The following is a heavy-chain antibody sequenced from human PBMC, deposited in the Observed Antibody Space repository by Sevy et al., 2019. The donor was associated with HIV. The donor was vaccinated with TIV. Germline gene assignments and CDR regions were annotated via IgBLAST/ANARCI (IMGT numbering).Heavy chain of an antibody. D-gene: IGHD2-2*02. CDR1: GYTFTDYY. V-gene: IGHV1-2*02. J-gene: IGHJ6*02. CDR2: INPKRGGT. Sequence: ASVKVSCKASGYTFTDYYIHWVRQAPGQGLEWMGWINPKRGGTNYAQKFHGRGTMTRDTSISSAYMELSRLRSDDTAVYYCARVVEPAGIDPYYYGVDVWGPGATVTVSS. CDR3: ARVVEPAGIDPYYYGVDV.